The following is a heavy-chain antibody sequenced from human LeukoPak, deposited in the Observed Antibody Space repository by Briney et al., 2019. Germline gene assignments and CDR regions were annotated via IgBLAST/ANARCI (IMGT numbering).Heavy chain of an antibody. CDR3: ARDWDDYGDYLPLDY. D-gene: IGHD4-17*01. Sequence: GGSLRLSRAASGFTFSNYAMSWVRQAPEKGLEWVSAIRGTGDNTYYADSVKGRFTISRDNSKNTLFLQMNSLRAEDTAVYYCARDWDDYGDYLPLDYWGQGTLVTVSS. V-gene: IGHV3-23*01. J-gene: IGHJ4*02. CDR1: GFTFSNYA. CDR2: IRGTGDNT.